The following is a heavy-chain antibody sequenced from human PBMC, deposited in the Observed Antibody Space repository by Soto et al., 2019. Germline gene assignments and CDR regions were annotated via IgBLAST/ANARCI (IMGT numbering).Heavy chain of an antibody. CDR3: ARVQGLYWFDP. Sequence: PVKPSCKASGDTLTSCALCSLRQAPGQGLEWMGWISAYNGNTNYAQKLQGRVTMTTDTSTSTAYMELRSLRSDDTAVYYCARVQGLYWFDPWGQGTLVTVSS. D-gene: IGHD2-21*02. CDR1: GDTLTSCA. J-gene: IGHJ5*02. V-gene: IGHV1-18*01. CDR2: ISAYNGNT.